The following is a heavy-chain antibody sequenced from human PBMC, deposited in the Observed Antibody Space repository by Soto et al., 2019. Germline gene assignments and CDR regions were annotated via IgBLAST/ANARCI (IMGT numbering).Heavy chain of an antibody. CDR1: GGTFSSYP. Sequence: QVQLVQSGAEVKRPGSSVKVSCKASGGTFSSYPISWVRHAPGQGLEWMGGTNGNLGTGNYAQKFRGRLTMTTDIATTTAYLELSSLTSEDTAVYYWSRRDSHGFFRYFDNWGEGTLVTVSS. CDR2: TNGNLGTG. CDR3: SRRDSHGFFRYFDN. D-gene: IGHD3-10*01. J-gene: IGHJ4*02. V-gene: IGHV1-69*06.